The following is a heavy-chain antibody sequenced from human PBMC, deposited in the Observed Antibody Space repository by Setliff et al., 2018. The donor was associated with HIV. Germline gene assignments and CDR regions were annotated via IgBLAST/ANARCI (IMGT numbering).Heavy chain of an antibody. V-gene: IGHV3-7*01. CDR2: IKEDGSEK. Sequence: PGGSLRLSCAASGFAFSGHQMGWVRQAPGKGLEWVANIKEDGSEKDYVDSVKGRFTISRDNAKNSLYLQMNSLRVEDTAVYYCAREFLSGGSCYNYWGQGTLVTVSS. CDR1: GFAFSGHQ. CDR3: AREFLSGGSCYNY. D-gene: IGHD2-21*01. J-gene: IGHJ4*02.